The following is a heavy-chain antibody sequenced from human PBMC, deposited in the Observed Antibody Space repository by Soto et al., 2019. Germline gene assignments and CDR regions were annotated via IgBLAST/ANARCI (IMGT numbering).Heavy chain of an antibody. V-gene: IGHV1-18*01. CDR1: GYTFTSSV. CDR3: ARDLEDYGGNYFDY. Sequence: ASVKVSCKASGYTFTSSVISWVRQAPGQGLEWLGWISTDNGNTNYAQHLQGRVSLTTDTSTSTVYMELSSLRSEDTAVYYCARDLEDYGGNYFDYWGQGTLVTVSS. J-gene: IGHJ4*02. CDR2: ISTDNGNT. D-gene: IGHD4-17*01.